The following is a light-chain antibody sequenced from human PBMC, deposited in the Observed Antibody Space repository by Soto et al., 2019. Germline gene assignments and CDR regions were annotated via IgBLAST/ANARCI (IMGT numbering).Light chain of an antibody. CDR1: QGINTF. CDR3: QQFNSYPRT. Sequence: DIQLTQSPSFLSASVGDRVTITCRASQGINTFLAWYQQKPGKAPKLLIYDATTLHTGVPSRFNGRGSRTDFTLSITYLHPEDFATYYCQQFNSYPRTFGQGTKL. V-gene: IGKV1-9*01. J-gene: IGKJ2*02. CDR2: DAT.